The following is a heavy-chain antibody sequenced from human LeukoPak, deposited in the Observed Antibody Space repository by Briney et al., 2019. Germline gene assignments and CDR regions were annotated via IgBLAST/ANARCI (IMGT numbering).Heavy chain of an antibody. V-gene: IGHV4-31*11. CDR2: IYYSGST. J-gene: IGHJ4*02. CDR3: ASYYNVVFDY. CDR1: GGSISSGGYY. D-gene: IGHD3-10*01. Sequence: KASETLSLTCAVYGGSISSGGYYWSWIRQHPGKGLEWIGYIYYSGSTYYNPSLKSRVTISVDTSKNQFSLKLSSVTAADTTVYYCASYYNVVFDYWGQGTLVTVSS.